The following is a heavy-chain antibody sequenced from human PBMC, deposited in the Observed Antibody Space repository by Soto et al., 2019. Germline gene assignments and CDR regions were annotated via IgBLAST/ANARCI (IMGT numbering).Heavy chain of an antibody. J-gene: IGHJ4*02. CDR1: GFTFSIYA. V-gene: IGHV3-30*02. CDR2: IWYDGSNK. Sequence: PGGSLRLSCAAPGFTFSIYALHWVRQAPGKXLEWVALIWYDGSNKYHADSVKGRFTISRDNSKNTLYLQMDSLRAEDTAVYYCAKKRVTPSPDTGNHFESWGQGTLVTVSS. D-gene: IGHD5-18*01. CDR3: AKKRVTPSPDTGNHFES.